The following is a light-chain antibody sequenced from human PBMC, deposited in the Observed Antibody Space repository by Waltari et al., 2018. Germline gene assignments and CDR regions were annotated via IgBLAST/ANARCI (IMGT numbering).Light chain of an antibody. CDR1: RSNIGSNV. V-gene: IGLV1-47*01. CDR3: AAWDDSLNGVV. J-gene: IGLJ3*02. Sequence: QSVMTQPPSASATPGQRVIISCSGSRSNIGSNVVYRYQHFPGTAPKLLIYRNNQRPSGVPDRFSGSKSGTSASLAISGLRSEDEAGYYCAAWDDSLNGVVFGGGTKLTVL. CDR2: RNN.